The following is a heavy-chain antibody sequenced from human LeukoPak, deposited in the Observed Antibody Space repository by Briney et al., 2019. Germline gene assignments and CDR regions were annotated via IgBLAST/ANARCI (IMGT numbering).Heavy chain of an antibody. Sequence: ASVKVSCKASGYTFTSYSISWVRQAPGQGLEWMGWISSYNGNTNYAQKLQGRVTMSTDTSTGTAYMELRSLRSDDTAVYYCARRVAVAGRDAFDIWGQGTMVTVSS. CDR3: ARRVAVAGRDAFDI. CDR2: ISSYNGNT. D-gene: IGHD6-19*01. CDR1: GYTFTSYS. V-gene: IGHV1-18*01. J-gene: IGHJ3*02.